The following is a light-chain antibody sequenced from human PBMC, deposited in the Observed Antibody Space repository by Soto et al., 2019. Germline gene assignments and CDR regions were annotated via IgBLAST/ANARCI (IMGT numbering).Light chain of an antibody. Sequence: QSARTQPASVSGSPGQSITISCTGTSSDFGSYNLVSWYLQYPGKAPKLLIYEGFKRPSGVSDRFSGSKLGDTASLTISGLQAADEADDYCFSYETKTTIWAFGGGTKVTVL. CDR2: EGF. CDR1: SSDFGSYNL. CDR3: FSYETKTTIWA. V-gene: IGLV2-23*01. J-gene: IGLJ3*02.